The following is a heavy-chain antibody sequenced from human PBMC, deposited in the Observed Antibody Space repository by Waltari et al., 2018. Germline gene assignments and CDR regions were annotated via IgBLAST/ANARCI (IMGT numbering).Heavy chain of an antibody. CDR3: VTARGRGAAARPDL. CDR1: GSTLTDYY. CDR2: INPASGGT. D-gene: IGHD6-6*01. J-gene: IGHJ5*02. V-gene: IGHV1-2*02. Sequence: QVQLVQSGAEVKKPGASVKVSCMASGSTLTDYYMHWVRQAPGQGLEWMGWINPASGGTHNGQKFQDRVTMSRDTSIKTVYMELRSLRLDDTAFYYCVTARGRGAAARPDLWGQGTLVIVSS.